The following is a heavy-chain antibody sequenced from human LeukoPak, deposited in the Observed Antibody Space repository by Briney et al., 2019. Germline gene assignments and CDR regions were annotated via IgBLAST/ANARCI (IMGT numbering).Heavy chain of an antibody. D-gene: IGHD6-19*01. CDR3: AKRVAYNSGYYWDY. J-gene: IGHJ4*02. CDR2: ISSRGGDT. Sequence: PWGSLRLSCAASGFTFSSYGMSWVRQAPGKGLEWVSAISSRGGDTYYADSVKGRFTISRDNSKNTLYVQMNSLRAEDTAVYYCAKRVAYNSGYYWDYWGQGTLVTVSS. V-gene: IGHV3-23*01. CDR1: GFTFSSYG.